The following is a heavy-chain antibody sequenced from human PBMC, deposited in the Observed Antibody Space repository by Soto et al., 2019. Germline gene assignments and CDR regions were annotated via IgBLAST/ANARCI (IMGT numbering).Heavy chain of an antibody. CDR1: GGSVSSGTYY. Sequence: SETLSLTCTVSGGSVSSGTYYWSWIRHPPGKGLEWIGYIYYSGNTKYNPSLESRVAISVDTSKNQFSLKLRSVTAADTAVYYCAIIPIYSGRYFGYFDFWGQGTLVTVSS. CDR3: AIIPIYSGRYFGYFDF. CDR2: IYYSGNT. J-gene: IGHJ4*02. D-gene: IGHD1-26*01. V-gene: IGHV4-61*01.